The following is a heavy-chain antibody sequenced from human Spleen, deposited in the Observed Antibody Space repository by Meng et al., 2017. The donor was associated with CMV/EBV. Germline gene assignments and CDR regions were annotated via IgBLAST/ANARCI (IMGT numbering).Heavy chain of an antibody. Sequence: GGSLRLCSAASGFTFSSYSMNWVRQAPGKGLEWVAAINAVAGFTYYADSVKGRFTISGDNSKSTLYLHMNSLRAEDTAVYYCAKPQYGSGNYYDFWGRGTLVTVSS. V-gene: IGHV3-23*01. CDR2: INAVAGFT. CDR3: AKPQYGSGNYYDF. D-gene: IGHD3-10*01. J-gene: IGHJ4*02. CDR1: GFTFSSYS.